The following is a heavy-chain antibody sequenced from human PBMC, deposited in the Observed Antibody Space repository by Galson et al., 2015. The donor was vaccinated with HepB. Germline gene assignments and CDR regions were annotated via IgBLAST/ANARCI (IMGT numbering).Heavy chain of an antibody. CDR2: IVVGRGNT. CDR3: AAADKGLYYYDSSGPHDAFDI. CDR1: GFTFTSSA. J-gene: IGHJ3*02. V-gene: IGHV1-58*02. D-gene: IGHD3-22*01. Sequence: SVKVSCKASGFTFTSSAMQWVRQARGQRLEWIGRIVVGRGNTNCAQKFQERVTITRDMSTSTAYMELSSLRSEDTAVYYCAAADKGLYYYDSSGPHDAFDIWGQGTMVTVSS.